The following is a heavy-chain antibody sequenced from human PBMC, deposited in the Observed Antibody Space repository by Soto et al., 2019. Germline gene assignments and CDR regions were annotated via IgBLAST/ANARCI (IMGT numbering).Heavy chain of an antibody. Sequence: GGSLRLSCAASGFTFSSYSMNWVRQAPGKGLEWVSSISSSSSYIYYADSVKGRFTISRDNAKNSLYLQMNSLRAEDTAVYYCARDCYDLLTGYSIDAFDVWGQGTMVTVSS. J-gene: IGHJ3*01. CDR1: GFTFSSYS. CDR2: ISSSSSYI. V-gene: IGHV3-21*01. CDR3: ARDCYDLLTGYSIDAFDV. D-gene: IGHD3-9*01.